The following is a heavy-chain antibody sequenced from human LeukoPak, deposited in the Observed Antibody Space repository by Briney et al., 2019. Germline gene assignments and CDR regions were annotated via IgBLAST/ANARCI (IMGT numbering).Heavy chain of an antibody. CDR2: ISGSGGST. D-gene: IGHD3-10*01. J-gene: IGHJ4*02. V-gene: IGHV3-23*01. CDR3: AKDLRPLYYYGSGSPFDY. Sequence: PGGSLRLSSAASGFTFSSYAMSWVRQAPGKGLEWVSAISGSGGSTYYADSVKGRFTISRDNSKNTLYLQMNSLRAEDTAVYYCAKDLRPLYYYGSGSPFDYWGQGTLVTVSS. CDR1: GFTFSSYA.